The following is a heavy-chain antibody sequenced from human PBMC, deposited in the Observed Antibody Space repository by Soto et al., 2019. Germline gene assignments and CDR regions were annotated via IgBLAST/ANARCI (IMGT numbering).Heavy chain of an antibody. Sequence: PGGSLRLSCAASEFTFSNYAMSWVRQAPGKGLEWVSAISYGGGTTYYADSVKGRFTISRDDSKNTLYLQMNSLKTEDTAVYYCAKSSSGYYPIFDYWGQGTLVTVSS. J-gene: IGHJ4*02. D-gene: IGHD3-22*01. V-gene: IGHV3-23*01. CDR1: EFTFSNYA. CDR3: AKSSSGYYPIFDY. CDR2: ISYGGGTT.